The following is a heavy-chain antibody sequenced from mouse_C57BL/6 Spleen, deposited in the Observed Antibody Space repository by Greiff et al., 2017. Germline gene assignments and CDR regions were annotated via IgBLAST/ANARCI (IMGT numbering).Heavy chain of an antibody. CDR1: GYTFTTYP. D-gene: IGHD1-1*01. J-gene: IGHJ2*01. CDR2: FHPYNDDT. V-gene: IGHV1-47*01. Sequence: VQLQQSGAELVKPGASVKMSCKASGYTFTTYPIEWMKQNHGKSLEWIGNFHPYNDDTKYNEKFKGKATLTVEKSSSTVYLELSRLTSDDSAVYYCARLASYYYGSSYYYFDYWGQGTTLTVSS. CDR3: ARLASYYYGSSYYYFDY.